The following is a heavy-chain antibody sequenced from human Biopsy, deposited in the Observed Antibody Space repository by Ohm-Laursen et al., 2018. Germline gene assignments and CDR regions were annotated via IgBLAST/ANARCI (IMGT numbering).Heavy chain of an antibody. Sequence: SSVKVSCKASGDSFTSYAIGWVRQAPGQGLEWLGRNAPILGKVNYAQRFQGRVALTADKSTGTAYMELNRLISDDTAVYYCATDADGYYTEFDFWGQGTLITVSS. CDR2: NAPILGKV. J-gene: IGHJ4*02. D-gene: IGHD5-24*01. CDR3: ATDADGYYTEFDF. V-gene: IGHV1-69*04. CDR1: GDSFTSYA.